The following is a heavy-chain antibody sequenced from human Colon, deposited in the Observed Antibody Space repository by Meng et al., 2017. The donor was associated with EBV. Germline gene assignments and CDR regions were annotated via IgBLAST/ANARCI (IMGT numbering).Heavy chain of an antibody. CDR1: GDSVSNKNKY. Sequence: QLPRPESGPGPGKPSETLSLTCSVPGDSVSNKNKYWGWIRQPPGKGLEWIGNIYYSGRTNYNPSLTSRVAISVDTSKNQFSLRLNSVTAADSAIYSCARGDLDGDCYYCLDFWGQGALVTVSS. V-gene: IGHV4-39*07. CDR3: ARGDLDGDCYYCLDF. D-gene: IGHD2-21*02. CDR2: IYYSGRT. J-gene: IGHJ4*02.